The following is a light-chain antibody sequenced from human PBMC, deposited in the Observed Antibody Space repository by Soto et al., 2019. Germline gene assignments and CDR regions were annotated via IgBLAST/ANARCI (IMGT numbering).Light chain of an antibody. J-gene: IGLJ1*01. Sequence: QSALTQPASVSGSPGQSITISCTGTSSDVGGYNYVSWYQQRPGKAPKLMIYDVSNRPSGVSNRFSGYKSGNTASLTISGLQAEDEADYYCSSYTSSSTLYVFGTGTKVTVL. CDR2: DVS. CDR1: SSDVGGYNY. CDR3: SSYTSSSTLYV. V-gene: IGLV2-14*01.